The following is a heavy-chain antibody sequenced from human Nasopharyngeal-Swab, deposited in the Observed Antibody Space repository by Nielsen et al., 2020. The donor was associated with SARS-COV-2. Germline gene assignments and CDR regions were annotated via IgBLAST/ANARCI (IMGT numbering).Heavy chain of an antibody. D-gene: IGHD3-10*01. CDR1: GFSFSTYA. Sequence: GGSLGLSCAASGFSFSTYAIHWLRPAPGKGLEWVAVISYDGSNKYYADSVKGRFTISRDNSKNTLYLQMNSLRAEDTAVYYCARSPYGSEENWFDPWGQGTLVTVSS. CDR2: ISYDGSNK. J-gene: IGHJ5*02. V-gene: IGHV3-30-3*01. CDR3: ARSPYGSEENWFDP.